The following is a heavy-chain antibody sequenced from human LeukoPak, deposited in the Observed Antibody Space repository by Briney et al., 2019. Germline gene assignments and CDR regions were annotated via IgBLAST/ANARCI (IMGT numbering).Heavy chain of an antibody. J-gene: IGHJ4*02. CDR1: VFTLSRDW. V-gene: IGHV3-74*03. Sequence: GGSLRLSCVASVFTLSRDWMHWVRQVPGKGLEWVSRINEDASTITYADSVKGRFTISRDNAKNTLYLQMNSLRAEDTAVYFCVRDLILVWTPGDDFDHWGQGTLVTVSS. CDR2: INEDASTI. D-gene: IGHD3-16*01. CDR3: VRDLILVWTPGDDFDH.